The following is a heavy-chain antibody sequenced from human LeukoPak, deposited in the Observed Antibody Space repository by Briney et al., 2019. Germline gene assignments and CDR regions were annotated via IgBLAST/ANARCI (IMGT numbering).Heavy chain of an antibody. CDR1: GYSFTSYW. Sequence: GESLKISCKGSGYSFTSYWIGWVRQMPGKGLEWMGIIYPGDSDTRYSPSFRGQVTISADKSISTAYLQWSSLKASDTAMYYCARGPHYDILTGYYTNFDYWGQGTLVTVSS. D-gene: IGHD3-9*01. J-gene: IGHJ4*02. CDR3: ARGPHYDILTGYYTNFDY. V-gene: IGHV5-51*01. CDR2: IYPGDSDT.